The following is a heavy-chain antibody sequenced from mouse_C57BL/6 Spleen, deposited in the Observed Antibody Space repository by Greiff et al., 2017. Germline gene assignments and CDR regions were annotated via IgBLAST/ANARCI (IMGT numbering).Heavy chain of an antibody. CDR2: IDPSDSYT. V-gene: IGHV1-50*01. Sequence: QVQLQQPGAELVKPGASVKLSCKASGYTFTSYWMQWVKQRPGQGLEWIGEIDPSDSYTNYNQKLKGKATLTVDTSSSTAYMQLSSLTSEDSAVYYCARRITTVVFDYWGQGTTLTVSS. CDR3: ARRITTVVFDY. D-gene: IGHD1-1*01. CDR1: GYTFTSYW. J-gene: IGHJ2*01.